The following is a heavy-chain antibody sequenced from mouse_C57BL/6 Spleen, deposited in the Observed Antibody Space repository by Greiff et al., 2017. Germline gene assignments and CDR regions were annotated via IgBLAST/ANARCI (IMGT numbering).Heavy chain of an antibody. J-gene: IGHJ2*01. Sequence: VKLLESGPELVKPGASVKISCKASGYSFTSYYIHWVKQRPGQGLEWIGWIYPGSGNTKYNEKFKGKATLTADTSSSTAYMQLSSLTSEDSAVYYCARLDDGYYVGCWGQGTTRTVSS. CDR3: ARLDDGYYVGC. V-gene: IGHV1-66*01. CDR2: IYPGSGNT. D-gene: IGHD2-3*01. CDR1: GYSFTSYY.